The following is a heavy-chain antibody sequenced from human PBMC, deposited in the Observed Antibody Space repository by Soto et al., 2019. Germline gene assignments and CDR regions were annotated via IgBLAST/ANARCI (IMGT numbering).Heavy chain of an antibody. CDR1: GGSLSNYG. J-gene: IGHJ6*02. V-gene: IGHV1-69*12. Sequence: QVQLVQSGAEVKKPGSSVKVSCKASGGSLSNYGISWVRQAPGQGLEWMGGIIPVFGTANYAQKFQGSVTITADESTSIVYMDVTSLKAEDTAVYYCARGDATKIVVTTYYAMDVLGQGTTVTVSS. D-gene: IGHD3-22*01. CDR2: IIPVFGTA. CDR3: ARGDATKIVVTTYYAMDV.